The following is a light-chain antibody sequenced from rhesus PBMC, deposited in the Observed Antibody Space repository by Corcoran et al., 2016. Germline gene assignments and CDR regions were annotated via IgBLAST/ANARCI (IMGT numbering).Light chain of an antibody. CDR2: GAS. Sequence: DIQMTQSPSSLSASVGDRVTITCRASQAIDRFLVWYQQKPGKAPKRLIYGASTLQSGVPSRCSGSGSRTDFNLTISGLHPEDFATYYCQQHHTYPYTFGQGTEVDIK. V-gene: IGKV1-25*01. J-gene: IGKJ2*01. CDR3: QQHHTYPYT. CDR1: QAIDRF.